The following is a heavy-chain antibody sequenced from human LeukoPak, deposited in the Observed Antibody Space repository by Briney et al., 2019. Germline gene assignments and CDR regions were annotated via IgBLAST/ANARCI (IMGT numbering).Heavy chain of an antibody. CDR2: IYHSGST. V-gene: IGHV4-4*02. CDR3: ARDWDYSNYASPYYYYYMDV. CDR1: GGSISSSNW. D-gene: IGHD4-11*01. J-gene: IGHJ6*03. Sequence: PSETLSLTCAVSGGSISSSNWWSWVRQPPGKGLEWIGEIYHSGSTNYNPSLKSRVTISVDKSKNQFSLKLSSVTAADTAVYYCARDWDYSNYASPYYYYYMDVWGKGTTVTVSS.